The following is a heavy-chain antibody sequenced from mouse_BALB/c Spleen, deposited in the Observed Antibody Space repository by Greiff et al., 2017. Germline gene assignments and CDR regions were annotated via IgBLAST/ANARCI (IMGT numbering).Heavy chain of an antibody. CDR3: ARSRGYDEVAY. J-gene: IGHJ3*01. V-gene: IGHV5-17*02. D-gene: IGHD2-2*01. Sequence: EVKLMESGGGLVQPGGSRKLSCAASGFTFSSFGMHWVRQAPEKGLEWVAYISSGSSTIYYADTVKGRFTISRDNPKNTLFLQMTSLRSEDTAMYYCARSRGYDEVAYWGQGTLVTVSA. CDR1: GFTFSSFG. CDR2: ISSGSSTI.